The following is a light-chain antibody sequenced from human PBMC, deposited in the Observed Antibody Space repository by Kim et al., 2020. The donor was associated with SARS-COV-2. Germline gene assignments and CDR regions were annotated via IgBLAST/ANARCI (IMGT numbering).Light chain of an antibody. J-gene: IGKJ2*01. CDR1: QSISGY. CDR3: QQSYSTPYT. V-gene: IGKV1-39*01. Sequence: SASVGDRVTITCRASQSISGYLNWYQQKPGKAPKLLIYAASSLLSGVPSGFSGSGSETDFTLTISSLQPEDFATYYCQQSYSTPYTFGQGTKLEI. CDR2: AAS.